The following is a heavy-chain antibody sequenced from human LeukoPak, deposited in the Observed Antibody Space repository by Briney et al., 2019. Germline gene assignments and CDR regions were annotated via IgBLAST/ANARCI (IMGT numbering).Heavy chain of an antibody. CDR1: GCSISSSSYY. V-gene: IGHV4-39*01. CDR2: IYYSGST. CDR3: ARQRYDSSGYYYLGLGRSNWFDP. D-gene: IGHD3-22*01. J-gene: IGHJ5*02. Sequence: PSETLSFTCTVSGCSISSSSYYWGWIRQPPGKVLEWIGSIYYSGSTYYNPSLKSRVTISVDTSKNQFSLKLSSVTAADTAVYYCARQRYDSSGYYYLGLGRSNWFDPWGQGTLVTVSS.